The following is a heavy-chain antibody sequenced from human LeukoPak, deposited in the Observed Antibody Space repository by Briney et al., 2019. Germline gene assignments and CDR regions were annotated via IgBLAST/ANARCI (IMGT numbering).Heavy chain of an antibody. CDR2: IYTSGST. CDR1: GGSISSYY. Sequence: SETLSLTCTVSGGSISSYYWSWLRQPAGKGLEWIGRIYTSGSTNYNPSLKSRVTVSVDTSKNQFSLELSSVTAADTAVYYCARSGAYYYDSSGYSYYYYYYMGVWDKGTTVTVSS. CDR3: ARSGAYYYDSSGYSYYYYYYMGV. D-gene: IGHD3-22*01. V-gene: IGHV4-4*07. J-gene: IGHJ6*03.